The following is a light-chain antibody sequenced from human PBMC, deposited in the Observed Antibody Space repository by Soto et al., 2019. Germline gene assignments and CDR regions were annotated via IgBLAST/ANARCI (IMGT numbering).Light chain of an antibody. CDR2: GAS. CDR1: QRVSSSY. V-gene: IGKV3-20*01. Sequence: EIVLTQSPGTLSLSPGERATLSCRASQRVSSSYLAWYQQKPGQAPRLLIYGASIRATGFSDRFSGSGSGTDFTLSISRLEPEDFAVYYCQQYGSSLFTFGPGTKVYIK. J-gene: IGKJ3*01. CDR3: QQYGSSLFT.